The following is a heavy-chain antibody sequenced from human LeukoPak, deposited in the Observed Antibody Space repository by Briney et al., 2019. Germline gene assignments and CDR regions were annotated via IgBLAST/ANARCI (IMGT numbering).Heavy chain of an antibody. J-gene: IGHJ6*03. CDR1: GYTFTGYY. D-gene: IGHD5-24*01. V-gene: IGHV1-2*02. CDR3: ARGGWLQYYNYYYMDV. Sequence: ASVKVSCKASGYTFTGYYMHWVRQAPGQGLEWMGWINPNSGGTNYAQKFQGRVTITRDTSISTAYMELSRLRSDDTAVYYCARGGWLQYYNYYYMDVWGKGTTVTVSS. CDR2: INPNSGGT.